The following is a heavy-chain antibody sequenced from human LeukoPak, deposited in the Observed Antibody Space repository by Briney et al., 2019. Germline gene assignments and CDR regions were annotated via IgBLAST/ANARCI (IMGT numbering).Heavy chain of an antibody. CDR2: IRNDGSDQ. D-gene: IGHD2/OR15-2a*01. J-gene: IGHJ5*02. CDR1: GFRFSGYG. CDR3: ARGKTSQNIVTRKTYNWFDP. V-gene: IGHV3-30*02. Sequence: GGSLRLSCAASGFRFSGYGMHWVRQAPGKGLEWVAFIRNDGSDQNYADSVKGRFTISRDNAKNSLYLQMKSLRAEDTAVYYCARGKTSQNIVTRKTYNWFDPWGQGTLVTVSS.